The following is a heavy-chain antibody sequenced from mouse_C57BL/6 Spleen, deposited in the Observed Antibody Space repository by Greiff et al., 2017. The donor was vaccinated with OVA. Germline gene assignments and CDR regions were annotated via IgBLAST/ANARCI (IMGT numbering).Heavy chain of an antibody. Sequence: QVHVKQPGTELVKPGASVKLSCKASGYTFTSYWMHWVKQRPGQGLEWIGNINPSNGGTNYNEKFKSKATLTVDKSSSTAYMQLSSLTSEDSAVYYCARKGIYYDYDEDFDYWGQGTTLTVSS. CDR3: ARKGIYYDYDEDFDY. CDR2: INPSNGGT. D-gene: IGHD2-4*01. V-gene: IGHV1-53*01. CDR1: GYTFTSYW. J-gene: IGHJ2*01.